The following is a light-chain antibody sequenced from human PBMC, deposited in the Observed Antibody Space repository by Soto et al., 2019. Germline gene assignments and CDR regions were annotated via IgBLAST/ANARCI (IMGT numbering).Light chain of an antibody. CDR2: DVS. V-gene: IGLV2-14*03. J-gene: IGLJ2*01. CDR3: SSYTSSSTII. Sequence: QSALTQPASVSGSLGQSITISCTGTSSDVGAYNYVSWYQQHPGKAPKLMIYDVSNRPSGVSNRFSGSKSGNTASLTISGLQAEDEADYYCSSYTSSSTIIFGGGTKVTVL. CDR1: SSDVGAYNY.